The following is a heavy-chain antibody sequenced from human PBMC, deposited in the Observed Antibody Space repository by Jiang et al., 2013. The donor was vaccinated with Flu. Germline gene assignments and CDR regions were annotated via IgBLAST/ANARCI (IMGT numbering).Heavy chain of an antibody. V-gene: IGHV3-23*01. Sequence: VQLLESGGGLVQPGGSLRLSCAASGFTFSSYAMSWVRQAPGKGLEWVSAISGSGGSTYYADSVKGRFTISRDNSKNTLYLQMNSLRAEDTAVYYCAKSGGGYSSSWYLREGYYFDYWGQGTLVTVSS. D-gene: IGHD6-13*01. CDR1: GFTFSSYA. CDR2: ISGSGGST. CDR3: AKSGGGYSSSWYLREGYYFDY. J-gene: IGHJ4*02.